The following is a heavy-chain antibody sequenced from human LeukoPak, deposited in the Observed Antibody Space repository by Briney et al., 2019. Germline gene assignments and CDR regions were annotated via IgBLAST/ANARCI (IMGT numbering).Heavy chain of an antibody. J-gene: IGHJ4*02. V-gene: IGHV1-2*02. Sequence: GASVKVSCKASGYTFTGYYMHWVRQAPGQGLEWMGWINPNSGGTNYAQKFQGRVTMTRDTSISTAYMELSRLRSDDTAVYYCARYYYDSSGWNFDYWGQGTLVTVSS. CDR2: INPNSGGT. D-gene: IGHD3-22*01. CDR3: ARYYYDSSGWNFDY. CDR1: GYTFTGYY.